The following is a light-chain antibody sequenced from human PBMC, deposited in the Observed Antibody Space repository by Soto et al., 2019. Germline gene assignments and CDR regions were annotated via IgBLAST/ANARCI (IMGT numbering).Light chain of an antibody. CDR2: GAS. CDR1: QSVSNN. CDR3: QQYNNWPPWT. J-gene: IGKJ1*01. V-gene: IGKV3-15*01. Sequence: EIVMTQSPATLSVSPGERATLSCRASQSVSNNLAWYQHKPGQAPRLLIYGASTKPTGIPARFSGSGSGTEFTLTICTLQSEDLVVYYCQQYNNWPPWTFGQGTKVEIK.